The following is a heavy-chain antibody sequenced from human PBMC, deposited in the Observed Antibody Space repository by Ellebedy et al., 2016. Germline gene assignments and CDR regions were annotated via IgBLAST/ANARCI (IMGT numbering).Heavy chain of an antibody. V-gene: IGHV3-21*01. J-gene: IGHJ4*02. D-gene: IGHD6-6*01. CDR1: GFTFSSYS. CDR3: ARDLKIGSSSGQGY. CDR2: ISSSSSYI. Sequence: GESLKISXAASGFTFSSYSMNWVRQAPGKGLEWVSSISSSSSYIYYADSVKGRFTISRDNAKNSLYLQMNSLRAEDTAVYYCARDLKIGSSSGQGYWGQGTLVTVFS.